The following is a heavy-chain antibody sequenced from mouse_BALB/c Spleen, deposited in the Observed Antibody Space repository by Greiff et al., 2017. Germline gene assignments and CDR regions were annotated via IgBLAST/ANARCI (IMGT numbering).Heavy chain of an antibody. CDR2: ISYDGSN. Sequence: EVQLQESGPGLVKPSQSLSLTCSVTGYSITSGYYWNWIRQFPGNKLEWMGYISYDGSNNYNPSLKNRISITRDTSKNQFFLKLNSVTTEDTATYYCARAYGNYDAMDYRSQGTSDTVSS. D-gene: IGHD2-1*01. V-gene: IGHV3-6*02. CDR1: GYSITSGYY. J-gene: IGHJ4*01. CDR3: ARAYGNYDAMDY.